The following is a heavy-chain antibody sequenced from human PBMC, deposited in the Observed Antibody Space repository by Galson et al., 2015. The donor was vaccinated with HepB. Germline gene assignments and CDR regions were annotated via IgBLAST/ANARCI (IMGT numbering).Heavy chain of an antibody. V-gene: IGHV3-23*01. CDR1: GFTFSSYA. D-gene: IGHD6-13*01. J-gene: IGHJ6*02. CDR2: ISGSGGST. CDR3: ATSSLTGYSSSWYVFVSYGMDV. Sequence: SLRLSCAASGFTFSSYAMSWVRQAPGKGLEWVSAISGSGGSTYYADSVKGRFTISRDNSKNTLYLQMNSLRAEDTAVYYCATSSLTGYSSSWYVFVSYGMDVWGQGTTVTVSS.